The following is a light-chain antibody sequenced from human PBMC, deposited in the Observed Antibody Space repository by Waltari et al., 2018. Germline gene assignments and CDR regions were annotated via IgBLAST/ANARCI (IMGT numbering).Light chain of an antibody. CDR2: AAS. V-gene: IGKV1-39*01. J-gene: IGKJ4*01. CDR1: QSISSY. CDR3: QQSYSTPT. Sequence: DIQMTQSPSSLSASVGDRVTITCRASQSISSYLNWYQQKPGKAPKLLIYAASSLQSGVPSRISGSGSGTDFTLTISSLQPEEFATYYCQQSYSTPTFGGGTKVEIK.